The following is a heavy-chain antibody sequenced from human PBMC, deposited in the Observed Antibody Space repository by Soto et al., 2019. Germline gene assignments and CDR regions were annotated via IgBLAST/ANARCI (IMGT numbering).Heavy chain of an antibody. CDR1: GYTFTSYY. V-gene: IGHV1-46*03. J-gene: IGHJ6*03. Sequence: GASVKVSCKASGYTFTSYYMHWVRQAPGQGLEWMGIINPSGGSTSYAQKFQGRVTMTRDTSTSTVYMELSSLRSEDTAVYYCARVQIGYCSSTSCRDYYYYMDVWGKGTTVTVSS. D-gene: IGHD2-2*03. CDR3: ARVQIGYCSSTSCRDYYYYMDV. CDR2: INPSGGST.